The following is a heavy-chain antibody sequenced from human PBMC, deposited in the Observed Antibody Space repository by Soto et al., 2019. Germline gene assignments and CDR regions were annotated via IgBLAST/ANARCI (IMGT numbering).Heavy chain of an antibody. CDR1: GFTFSSYA. J-gene: IGHJ4*02. Sequence: VGSLRLSCAASGFTFSSYAMSWVRQAPGKGLEWVSAISGSGGSTYYADSVKGRFTISRDNSKNTLYLQMNSLRAEDTAVYYCANSPYDGSGYYFDYWGQGTLVTVS. CDR3: ANSPYDGSGYYFDY. D-gene: IGHD3-22*01. CDR2: ISGSGGST. V-gene: IGHV3-23*01.